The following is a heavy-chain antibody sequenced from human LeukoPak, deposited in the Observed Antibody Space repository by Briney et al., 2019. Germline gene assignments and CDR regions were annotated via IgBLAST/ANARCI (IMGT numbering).Heavy chain of an antibody. D-gene: IGHD3-3*01. V-gene: IGHV3-30*04. CDR2: ISYDGSNK. CDR1: GFTFSSYA. CDR3: ARLRGLRFLEWLPIDDY. J-gene: IGHJ4*02. Sequence: PGGSLRLSCAASGFTFSSYAMHWVRQAPGKGLEWVAVISYDGSNKYYADSVKGRFTISRDNSKNTLYLQMNSLRAEDTAVYYCARLRGLRFLEWLPIDDYWGQGTLVTVSS.